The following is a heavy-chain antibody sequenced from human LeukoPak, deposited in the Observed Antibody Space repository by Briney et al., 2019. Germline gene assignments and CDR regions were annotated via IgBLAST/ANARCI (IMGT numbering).Heavy chain of an antibody. D-gene: IGHD3-10*01. CDR2: IYYSGST. CDR1: GGSISSYY. CDR3: AGGGRITMVRGVINFAY. V-gene: IGHV4-59*01. J-gene: IGHJ4*01. Sequence: SETLSLTCTVCGGSISSYYWSWIRQPPGRGLEWIGYIYYSGSTNYNPSLKSRVTISVDTSKNQFSLKLSSVTAADTAVYYCAGGGRITMVRGVINFAYWGQGTLATVSS.